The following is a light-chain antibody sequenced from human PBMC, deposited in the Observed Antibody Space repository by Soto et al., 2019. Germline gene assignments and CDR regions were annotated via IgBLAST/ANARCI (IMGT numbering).Light chain of an antibody. CDR2: KAS. V-gene: IGKV1-5*03. Sequence: DIQMTQSPSTLSASVGDRVTITCRASQTISTLLAWYQQRPGKAPNLLIYKASSLESGVPSRFSGSGSGTEFTLTISSLQPDDFAPDFCQQYSTYPWTFGQGTKVEVK. CDR1: QTISTL. J-gene: IGKJ1*01. CDR3: QQYSTYPWT.